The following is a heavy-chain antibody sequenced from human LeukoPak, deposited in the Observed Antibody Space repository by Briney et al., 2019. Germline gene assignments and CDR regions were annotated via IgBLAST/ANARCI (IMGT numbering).Heavy chain of an antibody. D-gene: IGHD6-13*01. J-gene: IGHJ4*02. V-gene: IGHV4-34*01. CDR1: GGSFRGYY. CDR2: INHSGST. Sequence: PSETLSLTCAVYGGSFRGYYWSWIRQPPGKGLEWIGEINHSGSTNYNPSLKSRVTISVDTSKNQFSLKLSSVTAADTAVYYCARGARPYSSSCGYWGQGTLVTVSS. CDR3: ARGARPYSSSCGY.